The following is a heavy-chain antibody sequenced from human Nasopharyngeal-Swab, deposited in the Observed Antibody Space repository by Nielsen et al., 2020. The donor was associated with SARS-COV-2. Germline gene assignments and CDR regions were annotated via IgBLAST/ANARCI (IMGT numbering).Heavy chain of an antibody. CDR3: AREVVGGLVDS. J-gene: IGHJ4*02. CDR2: FSYTGIT. V-gene: IGHV4-61*01. CDR1: GGSISGGSIRSYY. Sequence: SETLSLTCTVSGGSISGGSIRSYYWSWIRQPPGKGLEWIGYFSYTGITNYNPSLKSRVTISVDMSKNQFSLKLSSVAAADTAVYYCAREVVGGLVDSWGQGTLVTVSS. D-gene: IGHD1-26*01.